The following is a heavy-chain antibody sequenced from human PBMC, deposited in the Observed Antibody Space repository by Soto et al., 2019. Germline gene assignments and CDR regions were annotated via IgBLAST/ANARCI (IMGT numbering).Heavy chain of an antibody. CDR1: GGSIRNSSYY. CDR3: ARRAKGSYYYYGMDV. D-gene: IGHD2-15*01. Sequence: AEPLSRTWTVSGGSIRNSSYYRGLIRQPPGKGLEWIGSIYYSGSTYYNPSLKSRVTISVDTSKNQFSLKLSSVTAADTAVYYCARRAKGSYYYYGMDVWGQGPTVTVSS. CDR2: IYYSGST. J-gene: IGHJ6*02. V-gene: IGHV4-39*01.